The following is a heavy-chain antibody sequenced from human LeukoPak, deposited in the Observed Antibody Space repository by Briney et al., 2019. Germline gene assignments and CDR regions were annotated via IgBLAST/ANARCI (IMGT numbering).Heavy chain of an antibody. CDR2: MYSGGST. J-gene: IGHJ1*01. CDR3: AKGSITMIVVVNEYFQH. CDR1: GFNVSTGY. V-gene: IGHV3-66*01. Sequence: GGSLRLSCAGSGFNVSTGYMNWVRQAPGKGLEWVSVMYSGGSTYYADSVKGRFTISRDNSKNTLYFQMNSLRAEDTAVYYCAKGSITMIVVVNEYFQHWGQGTLVTVSS. D-gene: IGHD3-22*01.